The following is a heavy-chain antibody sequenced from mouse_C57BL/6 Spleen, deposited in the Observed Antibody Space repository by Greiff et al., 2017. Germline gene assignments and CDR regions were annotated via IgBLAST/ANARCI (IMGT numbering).Heavy chain of an antibody. CDR2: IDPNSGGT. D-gene: IGHD2-1*01. Sequence: QVQLQQSGAELVKPGASVKLSCKASGYTFTSYWMHWVKQRPGRGLEWIGRIDPNSGGTKYNEKFKSKATLTVDKPSSTAYMQLSSLTSEDSAVXYCARDYDGRNEWYFDVWGTGTTVTVSS. V-gene: IGHV1-62-3*01. CDR1: GYTFTSYW. CDR3: ARDYDGRNEWYFDV. J-gene: IGHJ1*03.